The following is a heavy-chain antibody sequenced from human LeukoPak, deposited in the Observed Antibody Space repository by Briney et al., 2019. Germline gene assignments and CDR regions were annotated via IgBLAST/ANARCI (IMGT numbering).Heavy chain of an antibody. CDR2: ISYDGSNK. Sequence: QSGGSLRLSCAASGFTFSSYGMHWVRQAPGKGLEWVAVISYDGSNKYYADSVKGRFTISRDNSKNMLYLQMNSLRAEDTAVYYCAKDYYVRTERPQIDYWGQGTLVTVSS. CDR3: AKDYYVRTERPQIDY. D-gene: IGHD3-10*02. CDR1: GFTFSSYG. V-gene: IGHV3-30*18. J-gene: IGHJ4*02.